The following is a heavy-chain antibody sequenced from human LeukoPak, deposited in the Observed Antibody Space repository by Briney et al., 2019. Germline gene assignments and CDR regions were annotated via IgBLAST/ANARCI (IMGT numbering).Heavy chain of an antibody. D-gene: IGHD6-13*01. V-gene: IGHV1-18*01. CDR1: GYAFSNYG. CDR3: ARAQFSSRLQSQYYMYV. CDR2: ISAYNGNT. Sequence: ASVKVSCKASGYAFSNYGISWVRQAPGQGLEWMGWISAYNGNTDYAQKVQGRVTMTTDTSTSTAYMELRSLRSDDTAVYYCARAQFSSRLQSQYYMYVWGKGTTVTVSS. J-gene: IGHJ6*03.